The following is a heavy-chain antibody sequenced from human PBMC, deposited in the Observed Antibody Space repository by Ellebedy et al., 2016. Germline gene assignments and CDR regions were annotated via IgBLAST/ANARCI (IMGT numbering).Heavy chain of an antibody. CDR3: ARLLGNSGRYFDL. CDR2: IQTDGSII. D-gene: IGHD1-7*01. J-gene: IGHJ2*01. V-gene: IGHV3-74*01. CDR1: GLTFSSYW. Sequence: GGSLRLSCAASGLTFSSYWMHWVRQAPGKGLVWISRIQTDGSIITYADSVKGRFTISRDNAKNTLYLQMNSLRVDDTAVYYCARLLGNSGRYFDLWGRGTLVTVSS.